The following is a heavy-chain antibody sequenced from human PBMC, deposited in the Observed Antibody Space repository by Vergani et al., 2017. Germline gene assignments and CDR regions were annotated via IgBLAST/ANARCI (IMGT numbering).Heavy chain of an antibody. V-gene: IGHV1-8*03. Sequence: QVQLVQSGAEVKKPGASVKVSCKASGYTFTSYDINWVRQATGQGLEWMGWMNPNSGNTGYAQKFQGRVTITRNTSISTAYMELSSLRSEDTAVYYCARATIHYYGSGSYRGRYYFDYWGQGTLVTVSS. CDR3: ARATIHYYGSGSYRGRYYFDY. D-gene: IGHD3-10*01. CDR1: GYTFTSYD. CDR2: MNPNSGNT. J-gene: IGHJ4*02.